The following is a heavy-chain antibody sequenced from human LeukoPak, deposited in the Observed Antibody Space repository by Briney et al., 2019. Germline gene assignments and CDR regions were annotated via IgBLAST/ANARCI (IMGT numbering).Heavy chain of an antibody. J-gene: IGHJ3*02. CDR1: GFTFSSYA. Sequence: GGFLRLSCAASGFTFSSYAMHWVRQAPGKGLEWVAVISYDGSNKYYADSVKGRFTISRDNSKNTLYLQMNSLRAEDTAVYYCARDGYSSSADAFDIWGQGTMVTVSS. CDR3: ARDGYSSSADAFDI. CDR2: ISYDGSNK. V-gene: IGHV3-30-3*01. D-gene: IGHD6-6*01.